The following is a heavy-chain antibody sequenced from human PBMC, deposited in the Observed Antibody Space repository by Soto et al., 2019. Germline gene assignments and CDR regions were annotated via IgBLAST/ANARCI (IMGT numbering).Heavy chain of an antibody. J-gene: IGHJ4*02. CDR2: ISGSGGST. Sequence: GGSLRLSCAASGFTFSSYAMSWVRQAPGKGLEWVSAISGSGGSTYYADSVKGRFTISRDNSKNTLYLQMNSLRAEETAVYYCAKDWWWSPDPLRPPAARELVDYWGQGTLVTVSS. V-gene: IGHV3-23*01. D-gene: IGHD2-2*01. CDR3: AKDWWWSPDPLRPPAARELVDY. CDR1: GFTFSSYA.